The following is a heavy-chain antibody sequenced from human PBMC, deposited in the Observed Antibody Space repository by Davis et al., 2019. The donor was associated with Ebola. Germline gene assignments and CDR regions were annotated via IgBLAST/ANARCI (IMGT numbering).Heavy chain of an antibody. V-gene: IGHV3-74*01. J-gene: IGHJ4*02. D-gene: IGHD1-1*01. CDR2: INSDGSST. Sequence: HTGGPLSPSFPPPGSTLSTYWSPWFPQPPGHGLVWVSRINSDGSSTSYADSVKGRFTISRDNAKNTLYLQMNSLRAEDTAVYYCAQSTIGGQGTLVTVSS. CDR3: AQSTI. CDR1: GSTLSTYW.